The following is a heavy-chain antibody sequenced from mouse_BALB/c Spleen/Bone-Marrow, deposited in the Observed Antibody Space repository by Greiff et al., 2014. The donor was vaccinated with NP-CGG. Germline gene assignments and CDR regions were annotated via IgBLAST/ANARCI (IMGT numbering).Heavy chain of an antibody. CDR3: ARDDYDYAMDY. Sequence: EVKLMESGGGLVQPGGSRKLSCAASGFTFSSFGMHWVRQAPEKGLEWVAYISSGSSTIYYADTVKGRFTISRDNPKNTLFLQXXXXXSEDTAVYYCARDDYDYAMDYWGQGTSVTVSS. D-gene: IGHD2-4*01. V-gene: IGHV5-17*02. CDR1: GFTFSSFG. CDR2: ISSGSSTI. J-gene: IGHJ4*01.